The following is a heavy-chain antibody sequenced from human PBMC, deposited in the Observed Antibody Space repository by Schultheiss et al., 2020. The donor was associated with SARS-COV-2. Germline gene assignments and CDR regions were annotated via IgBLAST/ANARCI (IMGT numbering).Heavy chain of an antibody. Sequence: SETLSLTCAVYGGSFSGYYWGWIRQPPGKGLEWIGSIYYSGSTYYNPSLKSRVTISVDTSKNQFSLKLSSVTAADTAVYYCARFVVVPAAHRQGFDPWGQGTLVTVSS. CDR2: IYYSGST. CDR3: ARFVVVPAAHRQGFDP. V-gene: IGHV4-34*01. D-gene: IGHD2-2*01. CDR1: GGSFSGYY. J-gene: IGHJ5*02.